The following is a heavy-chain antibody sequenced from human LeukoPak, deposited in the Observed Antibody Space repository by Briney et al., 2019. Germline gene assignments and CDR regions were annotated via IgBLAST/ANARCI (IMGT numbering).Heavy chain of an antibody. Sequence: SETLSLTCTVSGGSISSSRYYWGWIRQPPGKGVEWIGSIYYSGSTYYNPSLKSRVTISVDTSKNQFSLKLSSVTAADTALYYSARQNYRSGSVDYWGQGTLVTVSS. J-gene: IGHJ4*02. D-gene: IGHD3-10*01. V-gene: IGHV4-39*01. CDR3: ARQNYRSGSVDY. CDR1: GGSISSSRYY. CDR2: IYYSGST.